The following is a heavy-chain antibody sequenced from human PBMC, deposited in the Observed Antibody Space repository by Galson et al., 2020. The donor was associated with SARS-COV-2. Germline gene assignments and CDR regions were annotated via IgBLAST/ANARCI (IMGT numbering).Heavy chain of an antibody. V-gene: IGHV3-74*01. Sequence: GGSLRLSCAASGFTFSSYWMHWVRQAPGKGLVWVSRINSDGSSTSYADSVKGRFTISRDNAKNTLYLQMNSLRAEDTAVYYCARLGSGTYPWRENYYYGMDVWGQGTTVTVSS. J-gene: IGHJ6*02. CDR2: INSDGSST. CDR3: ARLGSGTYPWRENYYYGMDV. CDR1: GFTFSSYW. D-gene: IGHD3-10*01.